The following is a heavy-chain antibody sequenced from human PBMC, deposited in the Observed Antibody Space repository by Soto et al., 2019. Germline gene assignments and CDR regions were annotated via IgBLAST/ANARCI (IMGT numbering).Heavy chain of an antibody. CDR2: IRIDSNHI. CDR3: ARDLSYAFDY. CDR1: GFIFTSYS. J-gene: IGHJ4*02. V-gene: IGHV3-48*02. Sequence: EVQLVESGGGLVQPGGSLRLSCAASGFIFTSYSMNWVRQAPGKGLEWLSYIRIDSNHIGYADSVRGRFTISSDIAKNSLYLRMNSLRDEDTAVYYCARDLSYAFDYWGQGNLVTVSS. D-gene: IGHD1-26*01.